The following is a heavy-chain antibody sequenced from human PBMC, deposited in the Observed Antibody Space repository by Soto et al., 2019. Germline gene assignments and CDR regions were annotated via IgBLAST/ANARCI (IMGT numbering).Heavy chain of an antibody. CDR3: AARRYYYYYYGMDV. Sequence: SETLSLTCAVYGGSFSGYYWSWIRQPPGKGLEWIGEINHSGSTNHNPSLKSLVTISVDTSKNQFSLKLSSVTAADTAVYYCAARRYYYYYYGMDVWGQGTTVTVSS. V-gene: IGHV4-34*01. CDR2: INHSGST. J-gene: IGHJ6*02. CDR1: GGSFSGYY. D-gene: IGHD6-6*01.